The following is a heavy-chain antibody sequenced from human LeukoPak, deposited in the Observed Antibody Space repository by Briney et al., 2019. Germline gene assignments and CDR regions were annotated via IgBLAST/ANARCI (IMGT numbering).Heavy chain of an antibody. CDR3: ARATPGGLHGYSFDY. J-gene: IGHJ4*02. CDR2: MNSNSGNT. CDR1: GYTFKNYD. D-gene: IGHD5-24*01. Sequence: ASVKVSCKASGYTFKNYDINWVRQATGQGLEWMGWMNSNSGNTGFAQKLQDGGSMTRDTYINTDYMELTSLKSGDTAVYYCARATPGGLHGYSFDYWGQGTVVTVYS. V-gene: IGHV1-8*02.